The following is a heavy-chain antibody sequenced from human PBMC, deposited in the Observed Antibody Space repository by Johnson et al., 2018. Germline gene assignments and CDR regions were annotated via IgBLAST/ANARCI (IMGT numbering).Heavy chain of an antibody. CDR2: IYPGASDI. D-gene: IGHD1-26*01. CDR1: GFNFIAYW. V-gene: IGHV5-51*01. Sequence: VQLVESGAEVKRPGESLKISCKVSGFNFIAYWIAWVRQMPGKGLEWMGIIYPGASDIRYSPSFQGQATISADKSISTAYLQWSSLKASDTARYYCARAMGATGRFDFWGQGSPVTVSS. J-gene: IGHJ4*02. CDR3: ARAMGATGRFDF.